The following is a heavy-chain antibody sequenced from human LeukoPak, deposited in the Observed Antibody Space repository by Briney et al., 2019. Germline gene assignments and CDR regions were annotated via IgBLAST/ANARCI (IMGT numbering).Heavy chain of an antibody. Sequence: PGGSLRLSCAASGFTFSSYGIHWVRQAPGKGLEWVAFIRYDGSNKYYADSVKGRFTISRDNSKNTLYLQVNSLRVEDTAVYYCAKDSHPGYSGQGTLVTVSS. V-gene: IGHV3-30*02. CDR3: AKDSHPGY. CDR1: GFTFSSYG. CDR2: IRYDGSNK. J-gene: IGHJ4*02.